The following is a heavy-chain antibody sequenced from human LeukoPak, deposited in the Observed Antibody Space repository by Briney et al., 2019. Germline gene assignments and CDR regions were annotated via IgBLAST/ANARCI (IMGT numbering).Heavy chain of an antibody. Sequence: SETLSLTCAVYGGSFRGYYWGWIRQPPGKGLEWIGEINHSGSTNYNPSLKSRVTISVGTSKNQFSLKLSSVTAADTAVYYCARWGHTPYYFDYWGQGTLVTVSS. V-gene: IGHV4-34*01. CDR1: GGSFRGYY. J-gene: IGHJ4*02. CDR2: INHSGST. CDR3: ARWGHTPYYFDY. D-gene: IGHD3-16*01.